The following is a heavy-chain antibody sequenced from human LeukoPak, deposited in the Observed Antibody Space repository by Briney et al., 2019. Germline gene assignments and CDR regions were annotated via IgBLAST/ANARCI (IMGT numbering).Heavy chain of an antibody. CDR2: ISGSGGST. V-gene: IGHV3-23*01. Sequence: PGGSLRLSCAASGFTFSTYAMSWVRQAPGKGLEWVSSISGSGGSTFYADSVKGRFTISRDNSKNTLYLQMNSLRVEDTAIYYCAKRITVAARDAFDFWGQGTMVTVSS. J-gene: IGHJ3*01. CDR1: GFTFSTYA. CDR3: AKRITVAARDAFDF. D-gene: IGHD1-14*01.